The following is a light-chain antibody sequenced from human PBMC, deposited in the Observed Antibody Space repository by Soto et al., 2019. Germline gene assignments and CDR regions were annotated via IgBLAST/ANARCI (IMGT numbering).Light chain of an antibody. Sequence: EIVLTQSPATLSLSPGERATLSCRASQSVSSYLAWYQHKPGQAPRVLIYDSSNRATGIPARFSGSGSGTDFTLSISRLEPEDFAVYYCQHYGGSFIFGPGTKVDFK. V-gene: IGKV3-11*01. CDR3: QHYGGSFI. CDR2: DSS. J-gene: IGKJ3*01. CDR1: QSVSSY.